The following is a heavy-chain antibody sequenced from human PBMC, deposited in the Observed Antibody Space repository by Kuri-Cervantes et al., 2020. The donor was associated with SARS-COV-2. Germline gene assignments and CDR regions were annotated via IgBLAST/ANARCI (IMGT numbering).Heavy chain of an antibody. J-gene: IGHJ3*02. CDR2: IYPTDSDT. D-gene: IGHD1-26*01. V-gene: IGHV5-51*01. CDR3: ARTRGSYYTDAFDI. Sequence: GESLKISCKGSGFRFTTYWIGWVRQMPGKGLEWMAIIYPTDSDTRYSPSFQGQVTISADKSISTAYLQWSSLKASGSAMYYCARTRGSYYTDAFDIWGQGTMVTVSS. CDR1: GFRFTTYW.